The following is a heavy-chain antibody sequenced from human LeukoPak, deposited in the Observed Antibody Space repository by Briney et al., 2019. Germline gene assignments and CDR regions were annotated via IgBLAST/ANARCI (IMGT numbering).Heavy chain of an antibody. CDR2: ISSSSSYI. J-gene: IGHJ4*02. CDR3: ARGGKATIMGGDY. Sequence: AGGSLRLSCAASGFTFSSYSMNWVRQVPGKGLEWVSSISSSSSYIYYADSVKGRFTISRDNAKNSLYLQMNSLRAEDTAVYYCARGGKATIMGGDYWGQGTLVTVSS. V-gene: IGHV3-21*01. D-gene: IGHD5-24*01. CDR1: GFTFSSYS.